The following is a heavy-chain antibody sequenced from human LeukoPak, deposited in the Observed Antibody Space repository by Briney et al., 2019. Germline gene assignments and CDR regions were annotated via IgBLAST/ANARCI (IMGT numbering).Heavy chain of an antibody. CDR2: ISVSGGST. J-gene: IGHJ4*01. Sequence: GGSLRLSCAASGFTFSNYAMNWVRQAPGEGLEWVSAISVSGGSTYYADSVKGRFTISRDNSKNTLFLQMSSLRAEDTALYYCAKGSVYGDYYFDYWGQEPWSPSPQ. CDR3: AKGSVYGDYYFDY. CDR1: GFTFSNYA. V-gene: IGHV3-23*01. D-gene: IGHD4-17*01.